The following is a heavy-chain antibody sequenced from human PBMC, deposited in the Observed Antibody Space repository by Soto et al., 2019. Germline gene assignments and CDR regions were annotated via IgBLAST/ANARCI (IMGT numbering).Heavy chain of an antibody. D-gene: IGHD3-3*01. V-gene: IGHV6-1*01. Sequence: SQTLSLTCVISGDSVSSNSAAWNWIRQSPSRGLEWLGRTYYRSKWYNDYAVSVKSRITINPDTSKNQCSLQLNSVTPEDTAVYYCARATYYDFWTPGRGRYYYYYMDVWGKGTAVTVSS. CDR2: TYYRSKWYN. CDR3: ARATYYDFWTPGRGRYYYYYMDV. J-gene: IGHJ6*03. CDR1: GDSVSSNSAA.